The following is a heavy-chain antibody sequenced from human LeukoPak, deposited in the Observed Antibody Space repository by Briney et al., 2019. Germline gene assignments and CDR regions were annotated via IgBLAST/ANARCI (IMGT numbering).Heavy chain of an antibody. J-gene: IGHJ4*02. CDR3: ASYGSGSYYGY. CDR2: IYHSGST. Sequence: SETLSLTCAVSGGSISSSNWWTWVRQPPGKGLEWIGEIYHSGSTNYNPSLKSRVTISVDTSKNQFSLKLSSVTAADTAVYYCASYGSGSYYGYWGQGTLVTVSS. V-gene: IGHV4-4*02. D-gene: IGHD3-10*01. CDR1: GGSISSSNW.